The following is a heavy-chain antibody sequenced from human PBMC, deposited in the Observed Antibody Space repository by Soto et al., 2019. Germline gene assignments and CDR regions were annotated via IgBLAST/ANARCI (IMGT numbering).Heavy chain of an antibody. D-gene: IGHD6-13*01. CDR2: IYSGGST. J-gene: IGHJ3*02. V-gene: IGHV3-66*01. CDR1: GFTVSSNY. Sequence: PGGSLRLSCAASGFTVSSNYMSWVRQAPGKGLEWVSVIYSGGSTYYADSVKGRFTISRDNSKNTLYLQMNSLRAEDTAVYYCGRDASAAGTTVGAFDIWGQGTMVTVSS. CDR3: GRDASAAGTTVGAFDI.